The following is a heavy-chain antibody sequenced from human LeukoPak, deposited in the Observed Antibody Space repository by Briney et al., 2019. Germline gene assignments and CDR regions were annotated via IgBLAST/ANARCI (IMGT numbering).Heavy chain of an antibody. V-gene: IGHV1-18*01. CDR1: GYTFITYE. CDR3: ARVARSGFDAFDI. CDR2: ISAYNGNT. Sequence: ASVKVSCKASGYTFITYEIIWVRQAPGQGLEWMGWISAYNGNTNYAQKLQGRVTMTTDTSTSTAYMELRSLRSDDTAVYYCARVARSGFDAFDIWGQGTMVTVSS. J-gene: IGHJ3*02. D-gene: IGHD3-22*01.